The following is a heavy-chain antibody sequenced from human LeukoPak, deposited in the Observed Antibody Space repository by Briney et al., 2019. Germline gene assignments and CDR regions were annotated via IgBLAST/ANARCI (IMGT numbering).Heavy chain of an antibody. Sequence: SVKVSCKASGGTFCSYAISWVRQAPGQGLEWMGRIIPILGIANYAQKFQGRVTITADKSTSTAYMELSSLRSEDTAVYYCARANVYYYDSSGYYEFDYWGQGTLVTVSS. CDR2: IIPILGIA. D-gene: IGHD3-22*01. J-gene: IGHJ4*02. CDR1: GGTFCSYA. V-gene: IGHV1-69*04. CDR3: ARANVYYYDSSGYYEFDY.